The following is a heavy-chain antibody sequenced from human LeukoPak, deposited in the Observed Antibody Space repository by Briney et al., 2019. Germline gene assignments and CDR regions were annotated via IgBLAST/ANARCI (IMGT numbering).Heavy chain of an antibody. Sequence: SQTLSLTCAISGDSVSSNTASWNWIRQSPSRGLEWLGGTYYRSKWNYDYAVSVKSRITINPDTSKNQFSLQLNSVTPDDTAVYYCTRDFDYWGQGTLVTVSS. J-gene: IGHJ4*02. V-gene: IGHV6-1*01. CDR2: TYYRSKWNY. CDR1: GDSVSSNTAS. CDR3: TRDFDY.